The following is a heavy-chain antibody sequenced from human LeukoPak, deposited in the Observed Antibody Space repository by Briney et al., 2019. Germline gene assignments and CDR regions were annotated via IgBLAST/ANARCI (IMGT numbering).Heavy chain of an antibody. CDR1: GGSISSSSYY. D-gene: IGHD3-9*01. CDR2: IYYSGST. V-gene: IGHV4-39*01. J-gene: IGHJ3*02. Sequence: SETLSLTCTVSGGSISSSSYYWGWTRQPPGKGLEWIGSIYYSGSTYYNPSLKSRVTISVDTSKNQFSLKLSSVTAADTAVYYCARLLFDYSIPGRDAFAIWRQGTMVTVSS. CDR3: ARLLFDYSIPGRDAFAI.